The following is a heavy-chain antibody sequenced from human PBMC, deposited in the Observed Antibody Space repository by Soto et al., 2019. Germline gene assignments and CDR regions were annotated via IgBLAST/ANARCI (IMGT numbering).Heavy chain of an antibody. V-gene: IGHV3-21*01. CDR2: ITSASDYI. CDR1: GFMFTRST. CDR3: ARVGTGSSTPLDI. Sequence: PGGSLRLSCVASGFMFTRSTMNWVRQAPGKGLEWVSSITSASDYIFYADSVKGRFTISRDNAKNSLYLQMNSLRAEDTAVYYCARVGTGSSTPLDIWGKGTRVTAPQ. D-gene: IGHD2-2*03. J-gene: IGHJ6*04.